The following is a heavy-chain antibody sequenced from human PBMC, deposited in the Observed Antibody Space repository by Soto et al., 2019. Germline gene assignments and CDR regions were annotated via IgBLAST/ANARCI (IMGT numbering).Heavy chain of an antibody. CDR3: ARETDITGTTDY. CDR2: IKEDGSDK. Sequence: PGGSLRLSCAASGFTFSNYWMSWVRQAPGKGLEWVANIKEDGSDKNYVDSVKGRFTISRDSAKNSLYLQMNSLRAEDTAVYYCARETDITGTTDYWGQGTLVTVSS. J-gene: IGHJ4*02. V-gene: IGHV3-7*01. CDR1: GFTFSNYW. D-gene: IGHD1-7*01.